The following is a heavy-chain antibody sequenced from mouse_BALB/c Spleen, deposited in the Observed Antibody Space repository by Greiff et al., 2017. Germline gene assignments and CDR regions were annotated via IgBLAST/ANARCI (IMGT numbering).Heavy chain of an antibody. CDR2: ISSGGSYT. CDR1: GFTFSSYT. CDR3: TRDDGYY. V-gene: IGHV5-6-4*01. D-gene: IGHD2-3*01. J-gene: IGHJ3*01. Sequence: EVHLVESGGGLVKPGGSLKLSCAASGFTFSSYTMSWVRQTPEKRLEWVATISSGGSYTYYPDSVKGRFTISRDNAKNTLYLQMSSLKSEDTAMYYCTRDDGYYWGQGTLVTVSA.